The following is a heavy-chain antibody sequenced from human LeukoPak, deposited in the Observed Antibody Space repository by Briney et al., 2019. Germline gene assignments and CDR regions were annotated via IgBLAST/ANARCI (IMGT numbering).Heavy chain of an antibody. CDR1: GCTFSSYA. CDR2: ISPSGHTT. CDR3: AKRPSSGWCFDY. V-gene: IGHV3-23*01. J-gene: IGHJ4*02. Sequence: GGSLRLSCAASGCTFSSYAMSWVRQAPGKGLEWVTAISPSGHTTVYADSVKGRLTISRDNSKYTLYLQVNSLRAEDTAVYYCAKRPSSGWCFDYWGQGTVVTVSS. D-gene: IGHD6-19*01.